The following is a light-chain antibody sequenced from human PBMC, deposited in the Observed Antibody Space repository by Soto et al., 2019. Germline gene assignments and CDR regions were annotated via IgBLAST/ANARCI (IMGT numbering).Light chain of an antibody. V-gene: IGLV1-44*01. CDR3: AVRDDSLNGPQVV. J-gene: IGLJ3*02. CDR2: SNN. Sequence: SVLTQPPSASGTPGQRVTISCSGGSSNIGSNGVNWYQQLPGSAPKVLIHSNNERPSGVPDRFSGSKSGTSASLAISGLQSEDEADYYCAVRDDSLNGPQVVFGGGTKLTVL. CDR1: SSNIGSNG.